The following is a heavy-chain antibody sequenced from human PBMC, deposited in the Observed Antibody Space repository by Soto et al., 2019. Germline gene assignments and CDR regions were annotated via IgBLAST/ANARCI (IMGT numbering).Heavy chain of an antibody. CDR1: GFTFSSYA. D-gene: IGHD3-16*02. CDR2: ISGSGGST. V-gene: IGHV3-23*01. CDR3: AKGCKSKITFGGVIVIDAFDI. J-gene: IGHJ3*02. Sequence: GGSLRLSCAASGFTFSSYAMSWVRQAPGKGLEWVSAISGSGGSTYYADSVKGRFTISRDNSKNTLYLQMNSLRAEDTAVYYCAKGCKSKITFGGVIVIDAFDIWGQGTMVTVSS.